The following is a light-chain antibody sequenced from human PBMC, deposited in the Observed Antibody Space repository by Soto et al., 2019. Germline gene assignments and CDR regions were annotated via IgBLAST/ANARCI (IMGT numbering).Light chain of an antibody. CDR1: QGIAFY. V-gene: IGKV1-27*01. CDR3: QKYDTAPFT. Sequence: DVQMTQSPSSLSASVGDTVTITCRASQGIAFYLAWFQQRPGKAPNLLISAASNLQSGVPSRFSDSGSGTDFTLTISSLQPEDVATYYCQKYDTAPFTFGPGTRVEVK. CDR2: AAS. J-gene: IGKJ3*01.